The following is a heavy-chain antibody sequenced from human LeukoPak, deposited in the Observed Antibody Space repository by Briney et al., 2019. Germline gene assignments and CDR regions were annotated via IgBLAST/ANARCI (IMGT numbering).Heavy chain of an antibody. CDR1: GFNFIDYS. V-gene: IGHV3-48*01. D-gene: IGHD2-15*01. CDR3: ARDHCYAFDN. J-gene: IGHJ4*01. CDR2: IGISSGNT. Sequence: PGGSLRLSCAASGFNFIDYSMNWVRQAPGKGLEWISYIGISSGNTKYADSVKGRFTISRDKARNSLYLQMNSLRVEDTAMYYCARDHCYAFDNWGHGTLVNVSS.